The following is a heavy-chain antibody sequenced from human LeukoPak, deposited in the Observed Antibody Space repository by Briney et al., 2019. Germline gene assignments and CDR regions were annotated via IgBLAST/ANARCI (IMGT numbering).Heavy chain of an antibody. CDR2: INTDGSST. CDR3: ARVVGDYGGYPDSSAYAFDI. J-gene: IGHJ3*02. D-gene: IGHD4-23*01. Sequence: GGSLRLSCAASGFTFSGYWMHWVRQAPGKGLVWVSRINTDGSSTSYADSVKGRFTISRDNAKNTLYLQMNSLRAEDTAVYYCARVVGDYGGYPDSSAYAFDIWGQGTMVTVSS. CDR1: GFTFSGYW. V-gene: IGHV3-74*01.